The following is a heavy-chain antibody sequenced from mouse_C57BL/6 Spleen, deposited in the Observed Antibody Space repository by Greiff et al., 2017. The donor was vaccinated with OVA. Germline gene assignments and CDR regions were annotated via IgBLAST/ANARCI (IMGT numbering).Heavy chain of an antibody. CDR2: ISDGGSYT. CDR1: GFTFSSYA. Sequence: EVKLMESGGGLVKPGGSLKLSCAASGFTFSSYAMSWVRQTPEKRLEWVATISDGGSYTYYPDNVKGRFTISRDNAKNNLYLQMSHLKSEDTAMYYCAREGDYEGYWGQGTTLTVSS. D-gene: IGHD2-4*01. CDR3: AREGDYEGY. J-gene: IGHJ2*01. V-gene: IGHV5-4*01.